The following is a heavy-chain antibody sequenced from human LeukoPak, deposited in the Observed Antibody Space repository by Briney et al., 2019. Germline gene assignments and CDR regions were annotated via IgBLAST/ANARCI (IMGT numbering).Heavy chain of an antibody. CDR3: ARDTGYDFWSAGYYMDV. V-gene: IGHV4-59*01. CDR1: GGSISSYY. CDR2: IYYSGST. Sequence: PSETLSLTCTVSGGSISSYYWSWIRQPPGKGLEWIGYIYYSGSTNYNPSLKSRVTISVDTSKNQFSLKLSSVTATDTAVYYCARDTGYDFWSAGYYMDVWGKGTTVTVSS. D-gene: IGHD3-3*01. J-gene: IGHJ6*03.